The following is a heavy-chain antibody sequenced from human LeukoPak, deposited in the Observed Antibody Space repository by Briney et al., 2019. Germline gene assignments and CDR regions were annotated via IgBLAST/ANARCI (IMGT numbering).Heavy chain of an antibody. CDR1: GFTFSNYA. Sequence: GGSLRLSCAASGFTFSNYAMHWVRQAPGKGLEWLAVISFDGNNEYYLDSVKGRFTISRDNSKNTLYLQMDSLRAEDTAVYYCTRGTVPGLATTYGTYFDSWGQGTLVTVSS. V-gene: IGHV3-30-3*01. D-gene: IGHD5-12*01. CDR3: TRGTVPGLATTYGTYFDS. J-gene: IGHJ4*02. CDR2: ISFDGNNE.